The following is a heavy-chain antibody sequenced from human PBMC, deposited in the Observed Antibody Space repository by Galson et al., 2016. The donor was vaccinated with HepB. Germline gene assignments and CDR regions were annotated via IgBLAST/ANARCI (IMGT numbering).Heavy chain of an antibody. D-gene: IGHD4-23*01. CDR1: GFTVSNNF. Sequence: SLRLSCATSGFTVSNNFMRWVRQAPGKGLEWVTLIYSGGGTHYVDSVKGRFIISRDNSKNTLYLQMNSLRAEDTAMYYCVRQKETRDYGGNPPEYWGQGTLVTVSS. J-gene: IGHJ4*02. CDR3: VRQKETRDYGGNPPEY. V-gene: IGHV3-66*04. CDR2: IYSGGGT.